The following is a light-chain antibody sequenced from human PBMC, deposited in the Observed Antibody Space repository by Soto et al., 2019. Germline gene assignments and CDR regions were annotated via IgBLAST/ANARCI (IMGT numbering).Light chain of an antibody. V-gene: IGLV2-23*01. Sequence: QSVLTQPASVSGSPGLPITISCTGTSSDVGSYNFVSWYQQHPGKAPKVLIYEGSQRPSGISNRFSGSKSGNTASLTISGVQAEDEADYYCSSYAGGSTMIFGGGTNVTVL. J-gene: IGLJ2*01. CDR2: EGS. CDR1: SSDVGSYNF. CDR3: SSYAGGSTMI.